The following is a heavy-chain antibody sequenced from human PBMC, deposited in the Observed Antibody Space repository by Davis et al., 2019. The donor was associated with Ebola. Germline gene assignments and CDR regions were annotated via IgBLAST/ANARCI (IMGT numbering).Heavy chain of an antibody. D-gene: IGHD6-6*01. V-gene: IGHV7-4-1*02. CDR2: INTNSGNP. J-gene: IGHJ4*02. CDR3: ARDYGHSSSTFDY. Sequence: AASVKVSCKASEYTFNSYAMSWVRQAPGQGLEWMGWINTNSGNPTYAQGFTGRFVFSLDPSVSTAYLQISSLKAEDTAVYYCARDYGHSSSTFDYWGQGTLVTVSS. CDR1: EYTFNSYA.